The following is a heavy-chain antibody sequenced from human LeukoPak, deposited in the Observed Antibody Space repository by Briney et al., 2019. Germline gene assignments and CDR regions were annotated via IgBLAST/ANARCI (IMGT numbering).Heavy chain of an antibody. V-gene: IGHV3-11*01. CDR3: ARFAGSGSYYIDY. CDR2: IGGSGTTI. Sequence: GGSLRLSCAASGFTFSDYYMSWIRQAPGKGLEWVSYIGGSGTTIFYAHSVKGRFTISRDNAKNSLYLQMYSLRAEDTAVYYCARFAGSGSYYIDYWGQGTLITVSS. D-gene: IGHD3-10*01. CDR1: GFTFSDYY. J-gene: IGHJ4*02.